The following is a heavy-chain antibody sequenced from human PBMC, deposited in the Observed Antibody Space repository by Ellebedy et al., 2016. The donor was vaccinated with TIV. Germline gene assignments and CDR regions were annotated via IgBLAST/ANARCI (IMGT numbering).Heavy chain of an antibody. V-gene: IGHV3-33*01. CDR3: ARDIGYPSGDFDY. CDR1: GFTFRRHG. CDR2: IWYVGSDQ. Sequence: PGGSLRLSCAASGFTFRRHGMHWVRQAPGKGLEGVAVIWYVGSDQYYADSVKGRFTVSRDKSKNTLYLKMNSLRAEDTAVYYCARDIGYPSGDFDYWGQGTLVTVSS. J-gene: IGHJ4*02. D-gene: IGHD1-26*01.